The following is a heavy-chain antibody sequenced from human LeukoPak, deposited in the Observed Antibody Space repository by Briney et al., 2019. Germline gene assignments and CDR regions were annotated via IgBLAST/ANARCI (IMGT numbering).Heavy chain of an antibody. V-gene: IGHV4-39*07. CDR2: IYYSGST. CDR1: GGSISSSSYY. J-gene: IGHJ4*02. D-gene: IGHD1-26*01. Sequence: PSETLSLTCTVSGGSISSSSYYWGWIRQPPGKGLEWIGSIYYSGSTYYNPSLKSRVTISVDTSKNQFSLKLSSVTAEDTAVYYCARRGYHDYSGFDYWGQGTQVTVSS. CDR3: ARRGYHDYSGFDY.